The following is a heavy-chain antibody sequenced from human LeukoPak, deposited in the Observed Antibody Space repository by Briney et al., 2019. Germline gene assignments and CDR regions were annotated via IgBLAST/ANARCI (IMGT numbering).Heavy chain of an antibody. CDR3: AFDYGDTLFDY. Sequence: SVKVSCKASGGTFSSYAISWVRQAPGQGLEWMGGIIPIFGTADYAQKFQGRVTITADESTSTAYMELSSLRSEDTAVYYCAFDYGDTLFDYWGQGTLVTVSS. CDR1: GGTFSSYA. CDR2: IIPIFGTA. D-gene: IGHD4-17*01. J-gene: IGHJ4*02. V-gene: IGHV1-69*13.